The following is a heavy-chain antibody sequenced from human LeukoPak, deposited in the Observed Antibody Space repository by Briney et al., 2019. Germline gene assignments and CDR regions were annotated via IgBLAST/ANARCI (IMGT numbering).Heavy chain of an antibody. V-gene: IGHV3-23*01. J-gene: IGHJ4*02. CDR1: GFTFSSYD. Sequence: GGSLRLSCAASGFTFSSYDMSWARQSPGKGPEWVSTISGSGGSTYYADSVKGRFTISRDNSKNTLYLQMNSLRAEDTAVYHCAKDLRLRYFTYWGQGTLVTVSS. CDR3: AKDLRLRYFTY. CDR2: ISGSGGST. D-gene: IGHD3-9*01.